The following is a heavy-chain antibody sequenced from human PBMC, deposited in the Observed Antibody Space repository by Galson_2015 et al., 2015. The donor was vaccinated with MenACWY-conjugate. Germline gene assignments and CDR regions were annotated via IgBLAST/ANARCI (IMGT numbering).Heavy chain of an antibody. V-gene: IGHV3-7*01. D-gene: IGHD3-22*01. J-gene: IGHJ2*01. CDR1: GFTFSRYW. Sequence: SLRLSCAASGFTFSRYWLSWVRQAPGKGLEWVANIKQDGSEKYYVASVKGRFTISRDNAKNSLYLQMNSLRAEDTAVYYCARDRREDSSGVGWYFDLWGRGTLVTVSS. CDR2: IKQDGSEK. CDR3: ARDRREDSSGVGWYFDL.